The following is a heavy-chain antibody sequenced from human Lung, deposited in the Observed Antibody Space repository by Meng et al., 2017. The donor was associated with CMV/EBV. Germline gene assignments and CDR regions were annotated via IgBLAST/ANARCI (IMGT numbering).Heavy chain of an antibody. CDR1: SGPMSLRGYC. V-gene: IGHV4-31*03. CDR3: ARQAPDNWFDP. Sequence: CSVSSGPMSLRGYCWSWIRQHAEKGLEWIGYSYYDGTTPYNPSLRSRVSISVDKSKNQFSLKLNSVTAADTAVYYCARQAPDNWFDPWGQGALVTVSS. J-gene: IGHJ5*02. CDR2: SYYDGTT.